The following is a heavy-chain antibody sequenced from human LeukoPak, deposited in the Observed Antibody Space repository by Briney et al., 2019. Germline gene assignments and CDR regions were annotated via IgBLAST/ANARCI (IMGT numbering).Heavy chain of an antibody. J-gene: IGHJ4*02. CDR1: GYRFTSYW. Sequence: GESLKISCKGSGYRFTSYWIGWVRQMPGKGLEWMGDIYPGDSDTRYSPSFQGQVTISADRSINTAYLQWSSLKASDTAMYYGARLEDHLTPEDYWGQGTLVTVSS. CDR3: ARLEDHLTPEDY. V-gene: IGHV5-51*01. CDR2: IYPGDSDT. D-gene: IGHD1-14*01.